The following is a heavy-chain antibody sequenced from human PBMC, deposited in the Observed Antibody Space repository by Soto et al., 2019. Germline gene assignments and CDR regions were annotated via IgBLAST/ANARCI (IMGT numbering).Heavy chain of an antibody. V-gene: IGHV1-46*03. CDR3: ARDVLVQYSSGSGWFDP. CDR2: INPSGGST. CDR1: GYTFTSYY. D-gene: IGHD6-19*01. J-gene: IGHJ5*02. Sequence: GASVKVSCKASGYTFTSYYMHWVRQAPGQGLEWMGIINPSGGSTSYAQKFQGRVTMTRDTSTSTVYMELSSLRSEDTAVYYCARDVLVQYSSGSGWFDPWGQGTLVTVSS.